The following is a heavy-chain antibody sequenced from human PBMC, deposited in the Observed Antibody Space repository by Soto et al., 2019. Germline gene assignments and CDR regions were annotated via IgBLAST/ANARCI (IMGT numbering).Heavy chain of an antibody. CDR1: GGSISSGGYY. D-gene: IGHD3-9*01. CDR3: ARGNDYDILTGGYYYYMDV. V-gene: IGHV4-31*03. J-gene: IGHJ6*03. Sequence: SETLSLTCTVSGGSISSGGYYWSWIRQHPGKGLEWIGYIYYSGSTYYNPSLKSRVTISVDTSKNQFSLKLSSVTAADTAVYYCARGNDYDILTGGYYYYMDVWGKGTTVTVSS. CDR2: IYYSGST.